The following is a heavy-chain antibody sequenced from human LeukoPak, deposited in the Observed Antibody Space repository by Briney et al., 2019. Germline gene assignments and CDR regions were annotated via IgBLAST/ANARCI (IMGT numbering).Heavy chain of an antibody. CDR3: ARERTLRDWFDP. Sequence: SVKVSCKASGGTFSSYAISWVRQAPGQGLEWIGGIIPIFGTANYAQKFQGRVTITADKSTSTAYMELSSLRSEDTAVYYCARERTLRDWFDPWGQGTLVTVSS. CDR1: GGTFSSYA. D-gene: IGHD2-2*01. CDR2: IIPIFGTA. J-gene: IGHJ5*02. V-gene: IGHV1-69*06.